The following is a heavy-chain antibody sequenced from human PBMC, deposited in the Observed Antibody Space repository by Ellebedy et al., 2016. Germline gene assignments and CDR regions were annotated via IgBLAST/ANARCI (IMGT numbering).Heavy chain of an antibody. CDR3: ARVPGDR. CDR1: GFTFSTYS. Sequence: GGSLRLXXAASGFTFSTYSMNWVRQAPGKGLEWVSPISSTSNYIYYADSVKGRFTISRDNAKNSLYLQMNSLRAEDTAVYYCARVPGDRWGQGTLVTVSS. CDR2: ISSTSNYI. J-gene: IGHJ4*02. V-gene: IGHV3-21*01. D-gene: IGHD3-22*01.